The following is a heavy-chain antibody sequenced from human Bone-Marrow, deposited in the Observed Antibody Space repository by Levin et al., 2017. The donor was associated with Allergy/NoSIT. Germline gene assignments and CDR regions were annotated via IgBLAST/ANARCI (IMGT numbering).Heavy chain of an antibody. J-gene: IGHJ4*02. CDR1: GGSISSYY. CDR2: IFYSGST. CDR3: ARRVADGSGSYSYDD. D-gene: IGHD3-10*01. V-gene: IGHV4-59*01. Sequence: GSLRLSCTVSGGSISSYYWSWIRQPPGKGLEWVGYIFYSGSTNYIPSLESRVTISVDTSKNQFSLKLSSVTAADTAVYYCARRVADGSGSYSYDDWGQGTLVTVSS.